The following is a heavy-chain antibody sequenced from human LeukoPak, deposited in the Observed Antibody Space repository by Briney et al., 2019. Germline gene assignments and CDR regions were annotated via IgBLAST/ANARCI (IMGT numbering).Heavy chain of an antibody. CDR2: IYHSGST. D-gene: IGHD1-26*01. CDR1: GYSISSGYY. V-gene: IGHV4-38-2*01. Sequence: PSETLSLTCAVSGYSISSGYYWGWIRQPPGKGLEWIGSIYHSGSTYYNPSLKSRVTISVDTSKNQFSLKLSSVTAADTAVYYCARSSGSYGYWGQGTLVTVSS. J-gene: IGHJ4*02. CDR3: ARSSGSYGY.